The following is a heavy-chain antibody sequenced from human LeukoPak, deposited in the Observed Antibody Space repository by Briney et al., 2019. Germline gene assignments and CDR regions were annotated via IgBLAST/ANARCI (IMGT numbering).Heavy chain of an antibody. Sequence: ASVKVSCTASGYTFTGYYMHWVRQAPGQGLEWMGRINPNSGGTNYAQKFQGRVTMTRDTSISTAYMELSRLRSDDTAVYYCARGLVGIAVAGTNEDYWGQGTLVTVSS. J-gene: IGHJ4*02. CDR1: GYTFTGYY. CDR2: INPNSGGT. V-gene: IGHV1-2*06. D-gene: IGHD6-19*01. CDR3: ARGLVGIAVAGTNEDY.